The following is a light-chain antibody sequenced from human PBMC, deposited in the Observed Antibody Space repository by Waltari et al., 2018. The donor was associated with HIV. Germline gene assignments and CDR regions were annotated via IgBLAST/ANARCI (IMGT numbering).Light chain of an antibody. CDR2: EAS. V-gene: IGLV2-14*01. CDR3: VSYTSSSTLI. J-gene: IGLJ2*01. Sequence: QSALTQPASVSGSPGQSITISCTGPSSDIGGYIYVSWYQQHSGKAPTLMIYEASNRPSGVSDRFSGSKSGNTASLTISGLQAEDEADYYCVSYTSSSTLILGGGTKVTVL. CDR1: SSDIGGYIY.